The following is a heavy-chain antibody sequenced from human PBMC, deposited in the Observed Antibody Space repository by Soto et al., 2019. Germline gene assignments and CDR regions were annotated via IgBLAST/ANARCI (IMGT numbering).Heavy chain of an antibody. D-gene: IGHD3-9*01. CDR2: INSDGSST. Sequence: LRLSCAASGFTFSSYWMHWVRQAPGKGLVWVSRINSDGSSTSYADSVKGRLTISRDNAKNTLYLQMNSLRAEDTAVYYCVKGRVINAYYYGMDVWGQGTTVTVSS. V-gene: IGHV3-74*01. CDR1: GFTFSSYW. J-gene: IGHJ6*02. CDR3: VKGRVINAYYYGMDV.